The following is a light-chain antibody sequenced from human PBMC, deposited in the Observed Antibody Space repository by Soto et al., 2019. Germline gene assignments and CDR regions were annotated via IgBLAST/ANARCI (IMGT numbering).Light chain of an antibody. CDR2: RIS. CDR1: QGLVHSDGNTY. CDR3: MQATQFPLT. V-gene: IGKV2-24*01. J-gene: IGKJ4*01. Sequence: DIVMTQTPLSSPVTFGQPASISCRSSQGLVHSDGNTYLTWLQQRPGQPPRLLIYRISSRFSGVPDRFSGSGAGTDFTLKISRVEAEDVGVYYCMQATQFPLTFGGGTKVDIK.